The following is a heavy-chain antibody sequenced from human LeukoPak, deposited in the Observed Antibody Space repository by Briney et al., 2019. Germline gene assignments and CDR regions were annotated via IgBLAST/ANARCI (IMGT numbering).Heavy chain of an antibody. CDR1: GGSISRSSYY. CDR2: IYYSGST. V-gene: IGHV4-39*01. Sequence: PSETLSLTCTVSGGSISRSSYYWGWIRQPPGKGLEWIGSIYYSGSTYYNPSLKSRVTISVDTSKNQFSLKLSSVTAADTAVYYCARSPNSGYDPFDYWGQGTLVTVSS. CDR3: ARSPNSGYDPFDY. J-gene: IGHJ4*02. D-gene: IGHD5-12*01.